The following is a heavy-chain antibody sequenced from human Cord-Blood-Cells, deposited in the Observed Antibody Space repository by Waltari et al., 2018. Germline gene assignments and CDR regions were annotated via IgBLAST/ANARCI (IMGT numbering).Heavy chain of an antibody. CDR2: ISWNSGSI. D-gene: IGHD6-19*01. CDR3: AKGKVAGTKSNAFDI. CDR1: GFTFDDYA. V-gene: IGHV3-9*01. J-gene: IGHJ3*02. Sequence: EVQLVESGGGLVQPGRSLRLSCAASGFTFDDYAMHWVRQAPGKGLEWVSGISWNSGSIGYADSVKGRFTISRDNAKNSLYLQMNSRRAEDTALYYCAKGKVAGTKSNAFDIWGQGTMVTVSS.